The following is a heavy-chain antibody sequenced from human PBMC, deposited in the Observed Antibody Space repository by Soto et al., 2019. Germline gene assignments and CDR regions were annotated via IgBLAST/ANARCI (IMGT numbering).Heavy chain of an antibody. CDR2: IYSGGST. J-gene: IGHJ6*02. V-gene: IGHV3-53*01. D-gene: IGHD3-3*01. CDR1: GFTVSSNY. CDR3: ARSLEAGLFLVYPYYYYGMDV. Sequence: EVQLVESGGGLIQPGGSLRLSCAASGFTVSSNYMSWVRQAPGKGLERVSVIYSGGSTYYADSVKGRFTISRDNSKNTLYLQMNSLRAEDTAVYYCARSLEAGLFLVYPYYYYGMDVWGQGTTVTVSS.